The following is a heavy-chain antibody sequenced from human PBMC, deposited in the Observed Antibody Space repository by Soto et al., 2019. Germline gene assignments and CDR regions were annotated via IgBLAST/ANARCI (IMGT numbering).Heavy chain of an antibody. J-gene: IGHJ4*02. CDR1: GGSISSGGYS. CDR2: IYHSGST. V-gene: IGHV4-30-2*01. Sequence: QLQLQESGSGLVKPSQTLSLTCAVSGGSISSGGYSWSWIRQPPGKGLEWIGYIYHSGSTYYNPSLKSRVTISVYRSKNQFSLKLSSVTAADTAVYYCARGGSWYYFDYWGQGTLVTVSS. D-gene: IGHD2-8*02. CDR3: ARGGSWYYFDY.